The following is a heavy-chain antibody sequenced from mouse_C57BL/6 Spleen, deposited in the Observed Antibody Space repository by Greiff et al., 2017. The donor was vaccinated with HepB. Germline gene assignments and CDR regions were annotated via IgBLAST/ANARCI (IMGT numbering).Heavy chain of an antibody. V-gene: IGHV2-9-1*01. Sequence: QVQLKQSGPGLVAPSQSLSITCTVSGFSLTSYAISWVRQPPGKGLEWLGVIWTGGGTNYNSALKSRLSISKDNSKSQVFLKMNSLQTDDTARYYCARNDGYLQGLVLDYWGQGTSVTVSS. CDR2: IWTGGGT. CDR3: ARNDGYLQGLVLDY. D-gene: IGHD2-3*01. J-gene: IGHJ4*01. CDR1: GFSLTSYA.